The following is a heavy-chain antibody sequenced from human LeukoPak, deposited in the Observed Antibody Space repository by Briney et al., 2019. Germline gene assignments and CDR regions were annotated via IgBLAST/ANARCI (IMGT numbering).Heavy chain of an antibody. CDR1: GFTFSSYS. J-gene: IGHJ4*02. D-gene: IGHD3-10*01. CDR2: ISSSSSTI. CDR3: ARDGEYYLDY. V-gene: IGHV3-48*04. Sequence: GGSLRLSCAASGFTFSSYSMNWVRQAPGKGLEWVSYISSSSSTIYYADSVKGRFTISRDNAKNSLYLQMNSLRAEDTAVYYCARDGEYYLDYWGQGTLVTVSS.